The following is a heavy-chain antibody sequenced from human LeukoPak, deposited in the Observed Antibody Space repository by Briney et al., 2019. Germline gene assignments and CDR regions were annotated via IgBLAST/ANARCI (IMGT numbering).Heavy chain of an antibody. CDR3: AKADGDYYDTSGSFDD. Sequence: GGSLRLSCAASGFTFSSYWMSWVRQAPGKGLEWVANIKQDGREKYYVDSVKGRFTISRDNAKNSLFLQMNSLRAEDTAVYYCAKADGDYYDTSGSFDDWGQGTLVTVSS. J-gene: IGHJ4*02. V-gene: IGHV3-7*01. D-gene: IGHD3-22*01. CDR2: IKQDGREK. CDR1: GFTFSSYW.